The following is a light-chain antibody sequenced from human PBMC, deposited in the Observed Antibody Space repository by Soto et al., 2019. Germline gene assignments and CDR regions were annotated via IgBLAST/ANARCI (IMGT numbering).Light chain of an antibody. CDR1: QSVSSN. J-gene: IGKJ1*01. V-gene: IGKV3-15*01. CDR3: HQYNNWPPWT. Sequence: EIVMTQSPATLSVSPGERATLSCRASQSVSSNLAWYQQKPGQAPSLLIYGASTRATGIPARFSGSGSGTEFTLTISVLQSEDYAVYYCHQYNNWPPWTFGQGTNVDIK. CDR2: GAS.